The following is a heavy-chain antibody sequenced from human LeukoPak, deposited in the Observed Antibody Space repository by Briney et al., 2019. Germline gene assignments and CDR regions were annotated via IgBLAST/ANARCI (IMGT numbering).Heavy chain of an antibody. V-gene: IGHV4-34*01. Sequence: SETPSLTCAVYGGSFSGYYWSWIRQPPGKGLEWIGEINHSGSTNYNPSLKSRVTISVDTSKNQFSLKLSSVTAADTAVYYCARVTMIVVVITTVSAFDIWGQGTMVTVSS. J-gene: IGHJ3*02. CDR1: GGSFSGYY. CDR2: INHSGST. CDR3: ARVTMIVVVITTVSAFDI. D-gene: IGHD3-22*01.